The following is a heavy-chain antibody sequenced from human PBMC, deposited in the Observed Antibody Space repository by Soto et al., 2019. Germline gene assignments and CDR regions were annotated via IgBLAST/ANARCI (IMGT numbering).Heavy chain of an antibody. CDR1: GFSLSNARMG. CDR3: ARGTYYYDSSGYRYYFDY. V-gene: IGHV2-26*01. CDR2: IFSNDEK. J-gene: IGHJ4*02. Sequence: QVTLKESGPVLVKPTETLTLTCTVSGFSLSNARMGVSWIRQPPGKALEWLAHIFSNDEKSYSTSLKSRLTISKDTSKSQVVLTMTNMVPVDTATYYCARGTYYYDSSGYRYYFDYWGQGTLVTVSS. D-gene: IGHD3-22*01.